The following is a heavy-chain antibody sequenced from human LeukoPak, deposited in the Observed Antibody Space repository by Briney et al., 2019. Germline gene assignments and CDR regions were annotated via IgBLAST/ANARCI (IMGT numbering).Heavy chain of an antibody. J-gene: IGHJ4*02. CDR2: INHSGST. Sequence: SETLSLTCAVYGGSFSGYYWSWIRQPPGKGLEWIGEINHSGSTNYNPSLKSRVTISVDTSKNQFSLKLSSVTAADTAVYYCARLGNSDSSSWYLFDYWGQGTLVTVSS. CDR1: GGSFSGYY. V-gene: IGHV4-34*01. D-gene: IGHD6-13*01. CDR3: ARLGNSDSSSWYLFDY.